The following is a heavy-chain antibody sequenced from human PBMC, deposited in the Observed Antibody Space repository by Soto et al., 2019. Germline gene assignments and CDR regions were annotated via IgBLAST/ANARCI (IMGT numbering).Heavy chain of an antibody. V-gene: IGHV4-59*01. CDR3: ASSTAAIRYAFDY. J-gene: IGHJ4*02. D-gene: IGHD2-2*02. CDR1: GGSISSYY. Sequence: SETLSLTCTVSGGSISSYYWSWIRQPPGKGLEWIGYIYYSGSTKYNPSLKSRVTISVDTSKNQFSLKLSSVTAADTAVYYCASSTAAIRYAFDYWGQGTMVTVSS. CDR2: IYYSGST.